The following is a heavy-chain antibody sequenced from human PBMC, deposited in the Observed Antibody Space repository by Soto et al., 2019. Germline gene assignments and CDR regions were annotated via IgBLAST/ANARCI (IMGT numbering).Heavy chain of an antibody. D-gene: IGHD3-3*01. CDR2: ISYDGSNK. V-gene: IGHV3-30-3*01. Sequence: QVQLVESGGGVLKPGRSLRLSSAASGFTFSNYAMHWVREAPGKGLERVAVISYDGSNKYYADSVKGRFTISRDNSKNTLYLQMNSLRAEDTAVYYCARSKSTYSDLFRFDPWGQGTLVTVSS. CDR1: GFTFSNYA. CDR3: ARSKSTYSDLFRFDP. J-gene: IGHJ5*02.